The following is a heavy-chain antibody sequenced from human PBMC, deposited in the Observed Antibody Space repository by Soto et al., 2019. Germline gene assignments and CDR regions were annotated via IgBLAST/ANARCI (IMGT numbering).Heavy chain of an antibody. CDR1: GFTFSSYG. Sequence: QVQLVESGGGVVQPGRSLRLSCAASGFTFSSYGMHWVRQAPGKGLEWVAVISYDGSNKYYADSVKGRFTISRDNSKNTLYLQMNSLRAEDTAVYYCASASHRITIFGVVTRGHNWFDPWGQGTLVTVSS. D-gene: IGHD3-3*01. CDR3: ASASHRITIFGVVTRGHNWFDP. CDR2: ISYDGSNK. J-gene: IGHJ5*02. V-gene: IGHV3-30*03.